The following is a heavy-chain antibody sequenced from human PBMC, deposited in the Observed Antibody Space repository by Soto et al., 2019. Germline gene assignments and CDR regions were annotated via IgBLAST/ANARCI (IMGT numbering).Heavy chain of an antibody. J-gene: IGHJ4*02. CDR1: GGSISSGGYY. V-gene: IGHV4-31*03. CDR3: ARGFSRRTHYFDY. CDR2: IYYSGST. Sequence: SETLSLTCTVSGGSISSGGYYWSWIRQHPGKGLEWIGYIYYSGSTYYNPSLKSRVTISVDTSKNQFSLKLSSVTAADTAVYYCARGFSRRTHYFDYWGQGTLVTVSS.